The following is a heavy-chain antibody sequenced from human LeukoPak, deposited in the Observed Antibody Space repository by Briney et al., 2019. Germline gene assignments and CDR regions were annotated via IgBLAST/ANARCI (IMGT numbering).Heavy chain of an antibody. CDR2: INHSGRP. CDR3: ATASWRGYSSWPFDF. J-gene: IGHJ4*02. Sequence: SETLSLTCAVYGGSFSGYYWSWIRQPPGKGLEWLGEINHSGRPNYHPSLKSRVPISVHTSKNQFSVKLSSVTAADTAVYYCATASWRGYSSWPFDFWGQGTLVTVSS. D-gene: IGHD6-6*01. CDR1: GGSFSGYY. V-gene: IGHV4-34*01.